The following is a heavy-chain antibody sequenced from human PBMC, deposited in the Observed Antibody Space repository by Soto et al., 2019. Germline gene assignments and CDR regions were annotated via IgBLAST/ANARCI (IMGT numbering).Heavy chain of an antibody. Sequence: SVKVSCKASGGTFSSYAISWVRQAPGQGLEWMGGIIPIFGTANYAQKFQGRVTITADESTSTAYMELSSLRSEDTAVYYCARFRGGSPTYYYYAMDVWGQGTTVTVSS. V-gene: IGHV1-69*13. J-gene: IGHJ6*02. CDR2: IIPIFGTA. CDR3: ARFRGGSPTYYYYAMDV. CDR1: GGTFSSYA. D-gene: IGHD3-16*01.